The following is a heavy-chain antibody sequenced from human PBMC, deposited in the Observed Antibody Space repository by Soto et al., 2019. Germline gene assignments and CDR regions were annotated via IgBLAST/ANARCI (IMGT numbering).Heavy chain of an antibody. CDR1: GFSFSSYT. CDR3: AGVGRDYGGGGIPDW. CDR2: ISRTSEDI. Sequence: EVQLVESGGGLVKPGGSLRLSCRASGFSFSSYTMSWVRQAPGKGLEWVSSISRTSEDIYYADSLKGRCDISRDNARNLVCLEVDSLGVEDGAVYYCAGVGRDYGGGGIPDWWGQGTLVTVSS. D-gene: IGHD4-17*01. V-gene: IGHV3-21*06. J-gene: IGHJ4*02.